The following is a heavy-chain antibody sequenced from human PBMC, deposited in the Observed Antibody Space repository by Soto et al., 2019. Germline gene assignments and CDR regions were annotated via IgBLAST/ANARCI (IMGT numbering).Heavy chain of an antibody. J-gene: IGHJ3*02. V-gene: IGHV3-74*01. CDR2: IHNDGSRT. D-gene: IGHD1-26*01. CDR3: ARDFGEVGSTAAFDI. Sequence: GGSLRLPCAASGFSFSSFWMHWARQAPGKGLVWVAHIHNDGSRTSYADSVKGRFTISRDNAKNTLYLQMNSLRAEDTAMYYCARDFGEVGSTAAFDIWGQGTMVTVSS. CDR1: GFSFSSFW.